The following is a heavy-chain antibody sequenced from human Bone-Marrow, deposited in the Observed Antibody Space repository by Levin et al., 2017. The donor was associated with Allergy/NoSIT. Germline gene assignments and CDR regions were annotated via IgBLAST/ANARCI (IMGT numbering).Heavy chain of an antibody. V-gene: IGHV4-31*03. D-gene: IGHD3-9*01. J-gene: IGHJ4*02. CDR1: GGSISSAGYH. CDR2: ISYRGTT. CDR3: ARLDGYYFDY. Sequence: SETLSLTCTVSGGSISSAGYHWTWIRQAPGKGLEWIGYISYRGTTYYNPSLKSRLTMSLDTSEQRFSLNLNSVTAADTAIYYCARLDGYYFDYWGQGALFTVSS.